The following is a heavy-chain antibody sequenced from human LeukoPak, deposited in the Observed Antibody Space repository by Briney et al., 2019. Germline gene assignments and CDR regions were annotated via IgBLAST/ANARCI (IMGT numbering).Heavy chain of an antibody. CDR1: GFTFSSYA. CDR3: ARDKKPLRGCFDY. Sequence: QPGRSLRLSCAASGFTFSSYAMHWVRQAPGKGLEWVAVISYDGSNKYYADSVKGRFTISRDNSKNTLYLQMNSLRAEDTAVYYCARDKKPLRGCFDYWGQGTLVTVSS. V-gene: IGHV3-30*01. CDR2: ISYDGSNK. J-gene: IGHJ4*02. D-gene: IGHD1-14*01.